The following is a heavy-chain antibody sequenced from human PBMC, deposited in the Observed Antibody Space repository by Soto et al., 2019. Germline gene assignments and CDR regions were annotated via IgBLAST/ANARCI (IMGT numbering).Heavy chain of an antibody. V-gene: IGHV3-23*01. D-gene: IGHD5-18*01. CDR3: AKGQGIQLGVIYLDY. CDR2: ISGRGGST. CDR1: GFSFSSYA. J-gene: IGHJ4*02. Sequence: GRSLRLSCAASGFSFSSYAMSWVRQAPGKGLEWVSAISGRGGSTYYADSVKGRFTISRDNSKNKLDLQMNSLRAEDTAVYYCAKGQGIQLGVIYLDYWGQGTLVTVSS.